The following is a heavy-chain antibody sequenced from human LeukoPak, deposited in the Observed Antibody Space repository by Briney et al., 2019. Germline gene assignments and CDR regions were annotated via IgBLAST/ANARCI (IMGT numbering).Heavy chain of an antibody. J-gene: IGHJ1*01. V-gene: IGHV1-18*01. Sequence: GASVKVSCKASGGTFSSYAISWVRQAPGQGLEWMGWISAYNGNTNYAQKLQGRVTMTTDTSTSTAYMELRSLRSDDTAVYYCAKLLWFGGFPYFQHWGQGTLVTVSS. CDR1: GGTFSSYA. D-gene: IGHD3-10*01. CDR3: AKLLWFGGFPYFQH. CDR2: ISAYNGNT.